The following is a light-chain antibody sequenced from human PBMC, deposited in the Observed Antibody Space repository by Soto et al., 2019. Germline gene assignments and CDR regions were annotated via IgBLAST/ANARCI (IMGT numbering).Light chain of an antibody. V-gene: IGKV3-15*01. CDR3: QEYIRWPLP. CDR2: GAS. J-gene: IGKJ4*01. CDR1: QDVSSN. Sequence: EMVVTQSPATLSVSPGERATLSCRASQDVSSNLAWYQQKPGQAPSLLIYGASTRATGTPARFSGSGSGTGFPLPISRLASEDYAVYFCQEYIRWPLPFGGGTKVEI.